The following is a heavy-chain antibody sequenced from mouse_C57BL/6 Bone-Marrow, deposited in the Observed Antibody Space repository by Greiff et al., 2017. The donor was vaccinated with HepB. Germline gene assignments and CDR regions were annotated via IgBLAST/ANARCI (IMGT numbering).Heavy chain of an antibody. CDR1: GYTFTDYN. Sequence: EVQLQQSGPELVKPGASVKIPCKASGYTFTDYNMDWVKQSHGKSLEWIGDINPNNGGTIYNQKFKGKATLTVDKSSSTAYMELRSLTSEDTAVYYGARSFGWLLAYWYFDVWGTGTTVTVSS. V-gene: IGHV1-18*01. CDR2: INPNNGGT. D-gene: IGHD2-3*01. J-gene: IGHJ1*03. CDR3: ARSFGWLLAYWYFDV.